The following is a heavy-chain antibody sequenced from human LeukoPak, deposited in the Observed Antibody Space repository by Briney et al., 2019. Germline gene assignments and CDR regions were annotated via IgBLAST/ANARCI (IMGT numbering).Heavy chain of an antibody. D-gene: IGHD3/OR15-3a*01. CDR3: ARVHWTDGAFDI. CDR2: ISSSSSYI. J-gene: IGHJ3*02. Sequence: GGSLRLSCAASGFTFRSYSMNWVRQAPGKGLEWVSSISSSSSYIYYADSVKGRFTISRDNAKNSLYLQMNSLRAEDTAVYYCARVHWTDGAFDIWGQGTMVTVSS. CDR1: GFTFRSYS. V-gene: IGHV3-21*01.